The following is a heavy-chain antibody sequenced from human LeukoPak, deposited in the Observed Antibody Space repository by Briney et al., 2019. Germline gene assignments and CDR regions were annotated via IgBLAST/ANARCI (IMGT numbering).Heavy chain of an antibody. J-gene: IGHJ4*02. Sequence: GRSLRLSCAASGFTFDDYAMHWVRQAPGKGLEWVSAISGSGGSTYYADSVKGRFTISRDNSKNTLYLQMNSLRAEDTAVYYCAKVSGYDSPFDYWGQGTLVTVSS. D-gene: IGHD5-12*01. CDR2: ISGSGGST. CDR1: GFTFDDYA. CDR3: AKVSGYDSPFDY. V-gene: IGHV3-23*01.